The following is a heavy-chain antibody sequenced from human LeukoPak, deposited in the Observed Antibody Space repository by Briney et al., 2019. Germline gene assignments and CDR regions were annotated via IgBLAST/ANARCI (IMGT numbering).Heavy chain of an antibody. D-gene: IGHD3-10*01. Sequence: GGSLRLSCAASGFTFGSYAMHWVRQAPGKGLEYVSAISSNGGSTYYANSVKGRFTISRDNSKNTLYLQMGSLRAEDMAVYYCARDADYYGSGSDLDYWGQGTLVTVSS. V-gene: IGHV3-64*01. CDR1: GFTFGSYA. J-gene: IGHJ4*02. CDR3: ARDADYYGSGSDLDY. CDR2: ISSNGGST.